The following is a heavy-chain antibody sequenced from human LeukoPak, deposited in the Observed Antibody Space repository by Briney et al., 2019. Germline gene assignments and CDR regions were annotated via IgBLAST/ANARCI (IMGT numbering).Heavy chain of an antibody. D-gene: IGHD6-13*01. Sequence: GGSLRLSCAASGFTFSSYSMNWVRQAPGKGLEWVSSISSSSSYIYYADSVKGRFTISRDNAKNSLYLQMNSLRAEDTAVYYCARDLPPARAAAAPGVDYWGQGTLVTVSS. CDR3: ARDLPPARAAAAPGVDY. CDR1: GFTFSSYS. J-gene: IGHJ4*02. V-gene: IGHV3-21*01. CDR2: ISSSSSYI.